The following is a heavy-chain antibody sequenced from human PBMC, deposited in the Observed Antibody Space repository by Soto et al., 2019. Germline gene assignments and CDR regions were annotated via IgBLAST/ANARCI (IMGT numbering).Heavy chain of an antibody. D-gene: IGHD1-7*01. CDR2: IYYSGST. CDR3: ARHDGITGTTNYFDY. J-gene: IGHJ4*02. V-gene: IGHV4-59*08. Sequence: SETLSLTCTVSGGSISSYYWSWIRQPPGKGLEWIGYIYYSGSTNYNPSLKSRVTISVDTSKNQFSLKLSSVTAADTAVYYCARHDGITGTTNYFDYWGKGTLVTVS. CDR1: GGSISSYY.